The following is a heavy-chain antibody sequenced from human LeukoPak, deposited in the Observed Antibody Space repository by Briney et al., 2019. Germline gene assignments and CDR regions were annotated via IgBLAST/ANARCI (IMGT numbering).Heavy chain of an antibody. D-gene: IGHD1-26*01. V-gene: IGHV4-4*07. CDR2: IYTFGTT. Sequence: SETLSLTCTISGGSISSYYWSWIRQPPGKGLEWIGRIYTFGTTNYNPSLKSRVTMSVDTSKNQFSLKLSSVTAADTAVYYCAREQWELLYYFDYWGQGTLVTVSS. CDR3: AREQWELLYYFDY. CDR1: GGSISSYY. J-gene: IGHJ4*02.